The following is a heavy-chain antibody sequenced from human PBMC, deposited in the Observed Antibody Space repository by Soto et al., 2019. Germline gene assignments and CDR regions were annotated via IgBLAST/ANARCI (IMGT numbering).Heavy chain of an antibody. D-gene: IGHD6-13*01. CDR1: GGSISSSSYY. CDR3: ARVDALHEDSSSWYRYYYYGMDV. J-gene: IGHJ6*02. V-gene: IGHV4-39*01. Sequence: PSETLSLTCTGSGGSISSSSYYWGWIRQPPGKGLEWSGSIYYSGSTYYNPSLKSRVTISVDTSKNQFSLKLSSVTAADTAVYYCARVDALHEDSSSWYRYYYYGMDVWGQGTTVTVSS. CDR2: IYYSGST.